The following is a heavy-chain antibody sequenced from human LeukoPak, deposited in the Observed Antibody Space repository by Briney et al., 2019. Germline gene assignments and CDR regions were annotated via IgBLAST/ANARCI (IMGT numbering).Heavy chain of an antibody. V-gene: IGHV4-34*01. J-gene: IGHJ5*02. CDR2: INHSGST. CDR3: ARGRYDFWSGYKASSPFDP. Sequence: SETLSLTCAAYGGSFSGYYWSWIRQPPGKGLEWIGEINHSGSTNYNPSLKSRVTISVDTSKNQFSLKLSSVTAADTAVYYCARGRYDFWSGYKASSPFDPWGQGTLVTVSS. D-gene: IGHD3-3*01. CDR1: GGSFSGYY.